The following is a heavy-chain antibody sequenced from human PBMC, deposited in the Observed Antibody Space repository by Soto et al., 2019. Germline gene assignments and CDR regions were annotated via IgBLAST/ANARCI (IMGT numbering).Heavy chain of an antibody. CDR2: MYNTGST. J-gene: IGHJ6*02. CDR1: GGSISRYY. V-gene: IGHV4-59*01. Sequence: QVQLQESGPGLVKPSETLSLTCTVSGGSISRYYWSWIRQPPGKGLEWIGYMYNTGSTVYNPSFKRRVTISVDTSKNQFSLKLNSVTAADTAVYYCARDLWGYCGTDCYPLDVWGQGTTVT. D-gene: IGHD2-21*02. CDR3: ARDLWGYCGTDCYPLDV.